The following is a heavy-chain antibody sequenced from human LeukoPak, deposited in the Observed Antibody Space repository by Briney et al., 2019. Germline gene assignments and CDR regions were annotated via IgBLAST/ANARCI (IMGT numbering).Heavy chain of an antibody. CDR1: GYSISSGYY. Sequence: PADPLSLPCNVRGYSISSGYYWGWVRQPPRKGLEWSGVYHVRTTDDNPFLKSRVTISVDRSKNQMSLKLSSVTAAATAVYYCARRLVARRSYYYMDVWGKGTTVTVSS. CDR3: ARRLVARRSYYYMDV. J-gene: IGHJ6*03. V-gene: IGHV4-38-2*02. CDR2: VYHVRTT. D-gene: IGHD1-1*01.